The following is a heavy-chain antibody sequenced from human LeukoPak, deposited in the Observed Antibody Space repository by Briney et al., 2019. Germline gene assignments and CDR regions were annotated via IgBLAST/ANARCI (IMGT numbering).Heavy chain of an antibody. D-gene: IGHD5-12*01. CDR2: ISSSGSTM. V-gene: IGHV3-11*01. CDR1: GFIFSDYY. J-gene: IGHJ4*02. CDR3: ARDPGSGYEEHFDY. Sequence: KPGGSLRLSCAASGFIFSDYYMSWIRQAPGKGLEWVSYISSSGSTMYYTDSVKGRFTISRDNAKDSLYLQMNSLRAEDTAVYYCARDPGSGYEEHFDYWGQGTLVTVSS.